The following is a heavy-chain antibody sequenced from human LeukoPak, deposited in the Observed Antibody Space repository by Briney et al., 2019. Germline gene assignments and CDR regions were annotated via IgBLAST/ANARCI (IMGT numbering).Heavy chain of an antibody. J-gene: IGHJ4*02. CDR2: ISSYNGNT. Sequence: GASVKVSCKASGYTFTTYGINWVRQAPGQGLEWMGWISSYNGNTDYAQKLQGRVTMTTDTSTSTAYMELRSPRSDDTAVYYCAKDRGPPNRLVTTKGYFDFWGQGTLVTVSS. CDR3: AKDRGPPNRLVTTKGYFDF. CDR1: GYTFTTYG. D-gene: IGHD3-9*01. V-gene: IGHV1-18*01.